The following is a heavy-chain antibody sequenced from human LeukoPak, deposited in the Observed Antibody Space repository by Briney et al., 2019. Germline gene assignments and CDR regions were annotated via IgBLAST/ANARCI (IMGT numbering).Heavy chain of an antibody. Sequence: SGGSLRLSCAASGLTCSSYAMSWVRQAPGKGLEWVSTVSGGGGTTYYADSVKGRFTISRDNAKNSLYLQMNSLRAEDTAVYYFARGDSSGWYGFGWFDPWGQGTLVTVSS. CDR2: VSGGGGTT. CDR3: ARGDSSGWYGFGWFDP. D-gene: IGHD6-19*01. V-gene: IGHV3-23*01. J-gene: IGHJ5*02. CDR1: GLTCSSYA.